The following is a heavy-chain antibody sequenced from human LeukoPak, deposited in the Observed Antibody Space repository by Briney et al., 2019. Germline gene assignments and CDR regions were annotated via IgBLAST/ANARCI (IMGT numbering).Heavy chain of an antibody. CDR1: GFTFSNYG. D-gene: IGHD6-6*01. V-gene: IGHV3-30*03. Sequence: PGRSLRLSCAASGFTFSNYGMHWVRQAPGKGLEWVAVISKDGSNKYYADSVKGRFTISRDSSTNTLYLQMNSLRAEDTAVYYCASGYSSSSGYFDYWGQGTLVTVSS. CDR3: ASGYSSSSGYFDY. J-gene: IGHJ4*02. CDR2: ISKDGSNK.